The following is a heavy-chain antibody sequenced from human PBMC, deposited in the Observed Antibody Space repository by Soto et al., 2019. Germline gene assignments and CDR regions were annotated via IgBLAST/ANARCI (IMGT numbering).Heavy chain of an antibody. CDR3: ARTPLYYYDSSGYSPFDY. Sequence: SETLSLTSAVYGGSFSGYYWRWIRQPPGKGLEWIGEINHSGSTNYNPSLKSRVTISVDTSKNQFSLKLSSVTAADTAVYYCARTPLYYYDSSGYSPFDYCGQGTLVTVS. D-gene: IGHD3-22*01. CDR2: INHSGST. J-gene: IGHJ4*02. CDR1: GGSFSGYY. V-gene: IGHV4-34*01.